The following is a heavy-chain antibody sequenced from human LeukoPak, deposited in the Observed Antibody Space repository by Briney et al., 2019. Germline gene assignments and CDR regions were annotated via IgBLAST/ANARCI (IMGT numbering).Heavy chain of an antibody. Sequence: SVKVSCKASGGTFSSYAISWVRQAPGQGLEWMGRIIPILGVANYAQKFQGRVTITADKSTSTAYMELSSLRSEDTAVYYCARADEDTAMVSDYYGMDVWGQGTTVTVSS. CDR2: IIPILGVA. CDR1: GGTFSSYA. V-gene: IGHV1-69*04. D-gene: IGHD5-18*01. J-gene: IGHJ6*02. CDR3: ARADEDTAMVSDYYGMDV.